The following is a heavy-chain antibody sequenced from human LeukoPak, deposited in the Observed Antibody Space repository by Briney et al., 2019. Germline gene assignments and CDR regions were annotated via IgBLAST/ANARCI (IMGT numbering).Heavy chain of an antibody. CDR1: GGSISSYY. Sequence: SETLSLTCTVSGGSISSYYWSWIRQPPGKGLEWIGYIYYSGSTNYNPSLKSRVTISVDTSKNQFSLKLSSVTAADTAVYYCARQSQHSGYQAPDYWGQGTLVTVSS. V-gene: IGHV4-59*08. D-gene: IGHD5-12*01. J-gene: IGHJ4*02. CDR3: ARQSQHSGYQAPDY. CDR2: IYYSGST.